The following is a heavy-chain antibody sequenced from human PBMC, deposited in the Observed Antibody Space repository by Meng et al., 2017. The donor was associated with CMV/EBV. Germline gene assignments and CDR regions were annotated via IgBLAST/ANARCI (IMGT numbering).Heavy chain of an antibody. CDR3: AKDGRADIVVVPAAIDY. CDR1: GFTFSSYG. V-gene: IGHV3-30*02. D-gene: IGHD2-2*01. Sequence: GGSLRLSCAASGFTFSSYGMHWVRQAPGKGLEWVAFIRYDGSNKYYADSVKGRFTISRDNSKNTLYLQMNSLRAEDTAVYYCAKDGRADIVVVPAAIDYWGQGTLVTVSS. CDR2: IRYDGSNK. J-gene: IGHJ4*02.